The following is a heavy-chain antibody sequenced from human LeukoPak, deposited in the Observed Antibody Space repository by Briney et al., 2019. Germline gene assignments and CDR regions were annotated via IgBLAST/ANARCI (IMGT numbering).Heavy chain of an antibody. D-gene: IGHD6-19*01. Sequence: ASVKVSCKVSGYTLTELSMHWERQAPGKGLEWMGGFDPEDGETIYAQKFQGRVTMTEDTSTDTAYMELSSLRSEDTAVYYCATVSGWSYYFDYWGQGTLVTVSS. CDR1: GYTLTELS. J-gene: IGHJ4*02. V-gene: IGHV1-24*01. CDR2: FDPEDGET. CDR3: ATVSGWSYYFDY.